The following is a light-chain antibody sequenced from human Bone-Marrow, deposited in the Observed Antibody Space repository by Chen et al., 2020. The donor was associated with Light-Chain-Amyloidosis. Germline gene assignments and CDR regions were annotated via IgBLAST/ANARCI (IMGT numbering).Light chain of an antibody. CDR2: WAS. CDR1: QNILYSSNNRNH. CDR3: QQYYDTPLT. V-gene: IGKV4-1*01. Sequence: DIVMTQSPDALAVSLGERATINCKSSQNILYSSNNRNHLAWYQQKPGQPPKLVIYWASTRESGVPDRLSGSGSGTDFTLTISSLQADDVAVYYCQQYYDTPLTFGGGTKVEIK. J-gene: IGKJ4*01.